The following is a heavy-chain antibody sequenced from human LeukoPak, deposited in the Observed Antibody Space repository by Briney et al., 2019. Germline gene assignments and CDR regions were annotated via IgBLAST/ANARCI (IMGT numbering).Heavy chain of an antibody. J-gene: IGHJ4*02. CDR1: GGSFSGYY. Sequence: SETLSLTCAVYGGSFSGYYWSWIRQPPGKGLEWIGEINHSGSTNYNPSLKSRVTISVDTSKNQFSLKLSSVTAADTAVYYCARGVGKGSGWYVGRLFDYWGQGTLVTVSS. CDR2: INHSGST. D-gene: IGHD6-19*01. CDR3: ARGVGKGSGWYVGRLFDY. V-gene: IGHV4-34*01.